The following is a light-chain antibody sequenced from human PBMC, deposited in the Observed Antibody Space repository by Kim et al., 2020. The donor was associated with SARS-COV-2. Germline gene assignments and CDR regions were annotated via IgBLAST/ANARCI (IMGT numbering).Light chain of an antibody. CDR3: QQYDRPPVT. V-gene: IGKV3-20*01. CDR1: QSLTLPY. J-gene: IGKJ3*01. CDR2: RAS. Sequence: SPRANATLSYRASQSLTLPYLSWYQQRRGQAPSLLISRASLRATGVPDRFSGSGSGTDFTLTISRVETEDSAMYYCQQYDRPPVTFGPGTKVDIK.